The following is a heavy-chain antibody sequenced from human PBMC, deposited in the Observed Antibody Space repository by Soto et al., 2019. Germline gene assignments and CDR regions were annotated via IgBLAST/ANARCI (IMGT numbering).Heavy chain of an antibody. J-gene: IGHJ4*02. CDR1: GFTFSSYG. V-gene: IGHV3-33*01. CDR2: IWYDGSNK. Sequence: QVQLVESGGGVVQPGRSLRLSCAASGFTFSSYGMHWVRQAPGKGLEWVAVIWYDGSNKYYADSVKGRFIISRDNSKNTLYLQMNSLRAEDTAVYYCARAVYYGSGSYARFDYWGQGTLVTVSS. D-gene: IGHD3-10*01. CDR3: ARAVYYGSGSYARFDY.